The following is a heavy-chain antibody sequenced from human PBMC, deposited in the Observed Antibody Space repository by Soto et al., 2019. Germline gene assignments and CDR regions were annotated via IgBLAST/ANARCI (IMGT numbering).Heavy chain of an antibody. CDR2: ISYDGSNK. J-gene: IGHJ4*02. V-gene: IGHV3-30*03. D-gene: IGHD3-10*01. Sequence: QVQLVESGGGVVQPGRSLRLSCAASGFPFSSYGMHWVREAPGKGLEWVAVISYDGSNKYYADSVKGRLTISRDNSASTLYLQMNSLRPEGTALYYCVGGQYYFDYRGQGTLVTVSP. CDR3: VGGQYYFDY. CDR1: GFPFSSYG.